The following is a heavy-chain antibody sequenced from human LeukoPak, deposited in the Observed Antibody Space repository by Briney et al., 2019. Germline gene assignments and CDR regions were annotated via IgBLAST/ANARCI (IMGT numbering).Heavy chain of an antibody. CDR3: AKDLHYYVAMDA. CDR2: SGSHYNK. D-gene: IGHD3-10*02. V-gene: IGHV3-23*01. CDR1: RFTFSACA. Sequence: PGRSLRLSCAAPRFTFSACAMTCVPQAPGMVLQWVASSGSHYNKRYAESVTRLFAISTANSTTTLFLHMSTLRAEDTAVYHCAKDLHYYVAMDAWGQGSTVTVSS. J-gene: IGHJ6*02.